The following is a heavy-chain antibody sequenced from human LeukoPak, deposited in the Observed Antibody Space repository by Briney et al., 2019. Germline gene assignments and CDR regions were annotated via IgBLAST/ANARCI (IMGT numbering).Heavy chain of an antibody. CDR2: ISGYNGNT. J-gene: IGHJ4*02. D-gene: IGHD1-26*01. CDR1: GYTFTSYG. V-gene: IGHV1-18*01. CDR3: ARDRKWELPYAGDY. Sequence: ASVKVSCKASGYTFTSYGISWVRQAPGQGPEWMGWISGYNGNTNYAQKLQGRVTMTTDTSTSTAYMELRSLRSDDTAVYYCARDRKWELPYAGDYWGQETLVTVSS.